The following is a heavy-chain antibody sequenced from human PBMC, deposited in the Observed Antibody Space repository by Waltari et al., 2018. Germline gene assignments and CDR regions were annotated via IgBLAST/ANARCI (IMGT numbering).Heavy chain of an antibody. CDR3: ARGGRDGYNSPFDY. CDR2: IIPIFGTA. D-gene: IGHD5-12*01. J-gene: IGHJ4*02. CDR1: GGTFSSSA. V-gene: IGHV1-69*01. Sequence: QVPLVQSGAEVKQPGSSVKVSCKSSGGTFSSSAISWVRQAPGQGLEWMGGIIPIFGTANYAQKFQGRVTITADESTSTAYMELSSLRSEDTAVYYCARGGRDGYNSPFDYWGQGTLVTVSS.